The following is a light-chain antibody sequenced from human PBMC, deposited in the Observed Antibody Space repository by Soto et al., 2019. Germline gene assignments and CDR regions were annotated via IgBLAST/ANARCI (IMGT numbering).Light chain of an antibody. CDR2: KTS. J-gene: IGKJ1*01. CDR1: QSISIW. V-gene: IGKV1-5*03. Sequence: DIHMTQSPSTLSASVGDRVTITCRASQSISIWLAWYQQKPGKAPNLLIYKTSSLESGVPSRFSGSGSGTEFTLTISSLQTDDFATYYCQHYKDYSWTFGQGTKVEIK. CDR3: QHYKDYSWT.